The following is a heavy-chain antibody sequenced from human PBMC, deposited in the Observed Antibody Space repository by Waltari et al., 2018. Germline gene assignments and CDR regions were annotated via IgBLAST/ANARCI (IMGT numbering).Heavy chain of an antibody. Sequence: QVQLMESGGGVAQPGRSLRLSCAASGFTFSNFPIHWVRQAPGKGLGWVAVISSDGSNEHYADSVKGRFTISRDNSKNTLYLEINSLRGDDTAVYFCAREVGSSWPLDYWGQGTLVTVSS. V-gene: IGHV3-30*04. CDR1: GFTFSNFP. CDR2: ISSDGSNE. J-gene: IGHJ4*02. CDR3: AREVGSSWPLDY. D-gene: IGHD6-13*01.